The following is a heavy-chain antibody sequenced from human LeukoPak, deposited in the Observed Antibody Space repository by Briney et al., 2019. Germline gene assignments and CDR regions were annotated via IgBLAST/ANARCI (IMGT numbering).Heavy chain of an antibody. CDR1: GFTFSSYA. D-gene: IGHD3-3*01. J-gene: IGHJ4*02. Sequence: GGSLRLSCAASGFTFSSYAMSWVRQAPGKGLEWVSAISGSGGSTYYADSVKGRFTISRDNSKNTLYLQMNSLRAEDTAVYYCANRITIFGSVYWGQGTLVTVSS. CDR2: ISGSGGST. CDR3: ANRITIFGSVY. V-gene: IGHV3-23*01.